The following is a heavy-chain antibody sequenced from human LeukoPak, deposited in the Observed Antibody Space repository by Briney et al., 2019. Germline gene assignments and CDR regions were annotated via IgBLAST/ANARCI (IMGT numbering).Heavy chain of an antibody. CDR3: AKGTVIVGYYFDS. Sequence: PGRSLRLSCAASGLTFSSYGIHGVRQAPGKGVDCVAVISNDGCDKSYVVSVKCRFTISRDNSKTTMYLQMNSLRAEDTAVYFCAKGTVIVGYYFDSWGQGTLVTVSS. CDR2: ISNDGCDK. CDR1: GLTFSSYG. D-gene: IGHD3-22*01. V-gene: IGHV3-30*18. J-gene: IGHJ4*02.